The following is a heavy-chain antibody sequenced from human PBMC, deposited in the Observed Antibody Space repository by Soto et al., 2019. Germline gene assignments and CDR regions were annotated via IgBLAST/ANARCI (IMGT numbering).Heavy chain of an antibody. CDR2: IIPIFGTA. D-gene: IGHD5-18*01. CDR3: ARGRYSYGYGYYYYGMDV. V-gene: IGHV1-69*01. Sequence: QVQLVQSGAEVKKPGSSVKVSCKASGGTFSSYAISWVRQAPGQGREWMGGIIPIFGTANYAQKFQGRVTITADESTSTAYMELSSLRSEDTAVYYCARGRYSYGYGYYYYGMDVWGQGTTVTVSS. J-gene: IGHJ6*02. CDR1: GGTFSSYA.